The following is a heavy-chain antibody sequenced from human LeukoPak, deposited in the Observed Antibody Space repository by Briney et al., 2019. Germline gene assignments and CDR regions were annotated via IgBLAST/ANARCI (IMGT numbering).Heavy chain of an antibody. Sequence: TSGGSLRLSCAASGFTFSSYWMSWVRQAPGKGLEWVSGISWSSGIIGYADSVKGRFTISRDNAKNSLYLQMNSLRAEDTAVYYCASELHDYGDDDAFDIWGQGTMVTVSS. CDR2: ISWSSGII. V-gene: IGHV3-21*01. D-gene: IGHD4-17*01. J-gene: IGHJ3*02. CDR3: ASELHDYGDDDAFDI. CDR1: GFTFSSYW.